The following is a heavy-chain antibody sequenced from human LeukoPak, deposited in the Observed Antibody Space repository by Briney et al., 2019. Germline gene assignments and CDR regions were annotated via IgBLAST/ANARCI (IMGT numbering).Heavy chain of an antibody. CDR2: IYYTGTT. V-gene: IGHV4-59*01. J-gene: IGHJ4*02. CDR1: GASISDYY. Sequence: SETLSLTCTVSGASISDYYWGWIRQPPGKGLEWIGYIYYTGTTNYNPSLKGRVTISVDTSKNQFSLKLTSVTAADTAVYYCARGHRGLGYWGQGTLVSVSS. CDR3: ARGHRGLGY.